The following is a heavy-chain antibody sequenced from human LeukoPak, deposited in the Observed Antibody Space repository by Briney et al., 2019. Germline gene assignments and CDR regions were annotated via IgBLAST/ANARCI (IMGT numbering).Heavy chain of an antibody. V-gene: IGHV5-51*01. CDR3: ARRPGDSGSSDAFDI. D-gene: IGHD1-26*01. CDR1: GYSFTSYW. J-gene: IGHJ3*02. Sequence: GESLKISCKGSGYSFTSYWIGWVRQILGKGLKWMGSIYPGDSHTRYSPSFQGQVTISADKSIRTAYLRWSSLKASDTAMYYCARRPGDSGSSDAFDIWGQGTMVTVSS. CDR2: IYPGDSHT.